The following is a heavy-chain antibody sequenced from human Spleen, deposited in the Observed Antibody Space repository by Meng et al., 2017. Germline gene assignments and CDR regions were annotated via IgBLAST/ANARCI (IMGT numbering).Heavy chain of an antibody. CDR1: GGSVNSANYY. Sequence: GSLRLSCTVSGGSVNSANYYWSWIRQSPGKGLEWIAYIYYNGNTNYNPSLKSRVTISVDTSKNQFSLKLSSVTAADTAVYYCARLPWFGELLSPYFDYWGQGTLVTVSS. CDR3: ARLPWFGELLSPYFDY. CDR2: IYYNGNT. V-gene: IGHV4-61*01. D-gene: IGHD3-10*01. J-gene: IGHJ4*02.